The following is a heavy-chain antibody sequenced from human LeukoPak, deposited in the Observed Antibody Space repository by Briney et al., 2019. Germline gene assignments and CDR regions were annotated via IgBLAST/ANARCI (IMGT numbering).Heavy chain of an antibody. CDR2: IYYSGST. Sequence: SETLSLTCTVSGGSISSYYWSWIRQPPGKGLEWIGYIYYSGSTNYNPSLKSRVTISVDTSKNQFSLKLSSVTAADTAVYYCARGRGSSSWTPGWFDPWGQGTLVTVSS. V-gene: IGHV4-59*01. D-gene: IGHD6-13*01. J-gene: IGHJ5*02. CDR3: ARGRGSSSWTPGWFDP. CDR1: GGSISSYY.